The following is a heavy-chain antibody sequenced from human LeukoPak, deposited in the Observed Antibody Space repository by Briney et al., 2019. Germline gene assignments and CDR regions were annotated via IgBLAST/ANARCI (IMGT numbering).Heavy chain of an antibody. D-gene: IGHD3-16*01. CDR3: ARTKYDYWFDP. CDR2: ISSSGSTI. J-gene: IGHJ5*02. V-gene: IGHV3-48*03. CDR1: GFTFSSYE. Sequence: RLSCAASGFTFSSYEMNWVRQAPGKGLEWVSYISSSGSTIYYADSVKGRLTISRDNAKNSLYLQMNSLRAEDTAVYYCARTKYDYWFDPWGQGTLVTVSS.